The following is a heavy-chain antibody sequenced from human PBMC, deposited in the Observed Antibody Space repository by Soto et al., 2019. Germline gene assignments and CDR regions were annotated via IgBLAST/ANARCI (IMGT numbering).Heavy chain of an antibody. CDR1: GFTFSSYA. CDR3: AKGRITMVRGVPIPDY. CDR2: ISGSGGST. Sequence: GGSLRLSCAASGFTFSSYAMSWVRQAPGKGLEWVSAISGSGGSTYYADSVKGRFTISRDNSKNTLYLQMNSLRAEDTAVYYCAKGRITMVRGVPIPDYWGQGTLVTVSS. D-gene: IGHD3-10*01. V-gene: IGHV3-23*01. J-gene: IGHJ4*02.